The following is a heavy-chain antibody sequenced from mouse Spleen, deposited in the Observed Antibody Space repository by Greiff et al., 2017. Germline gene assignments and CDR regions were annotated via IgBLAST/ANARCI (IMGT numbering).Heavy chain of an antibody. CDR3: AYYGDYEGYAMDY. CDR2: IYPRSGNT. Sequence: VQLQQSGAELARPGASVKLSCKASGYTFTSYGISWVKQRTGQGLEWIGEIYPRSGNTYYNEKFKGKATLTADKSSSTAYMELRSLTSEDSAVYFCAYYGDYEGYAMDYWGQGTSVTVSS. CDR1: GYTFTSYG. J-gene: IGHJ4*01. D-gene: IGHD2-13*01. V-gene: IGHV1-81*01.